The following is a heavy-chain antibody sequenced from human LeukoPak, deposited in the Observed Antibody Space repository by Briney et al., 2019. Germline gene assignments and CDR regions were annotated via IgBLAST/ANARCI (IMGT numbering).Heavy chain of an antibody. J-gene: IGHJ4*02. CDR3: AIMHGYYDGSGYWVQ. Sequence: GGPLRLSCAASGFTFGSYGMSWVRQAPGKGLEWVSFITPNADRTSYADSVEGRFTISRDNPRNTLYMQTNSLRDEDTALYYCAIMHGYYDGSGYWVQWGQGTLVTVSS. CDR1: GFTFGSYG. D-gene: IGHD3-22*01. V-gene: IGHV3-23*01. CDR2: ITPNADRT.